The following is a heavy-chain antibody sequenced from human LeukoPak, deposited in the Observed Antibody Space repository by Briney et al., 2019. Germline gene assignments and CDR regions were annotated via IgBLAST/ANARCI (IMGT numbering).Heavy chain of an antibody. J-gene: IGHJ4*02. V-gene: IGHV3-74*01. CDR2: INIDGSST. CDR3: VRESSAWELDY. D-gene: IGHD6-19*01. Sequence: PWGSLSLSFAASGFPFKNYWMHRVRQAAGEGPVWVSRINIDGSSTTYPDSVKGRLTISRDNAKNTLYLQMSSLRAEDTAVYYCVRESSAWELDYWGQGTLVTVSS. CDR1: GFPFKNYW.